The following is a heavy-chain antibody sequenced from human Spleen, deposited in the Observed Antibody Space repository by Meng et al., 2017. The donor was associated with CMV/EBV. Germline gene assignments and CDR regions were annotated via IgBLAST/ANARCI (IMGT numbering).Heavy chain of an antibody. CDR2: INHSGST. J-gene: IGHJ4*02. V-gene: IGHV4-34*01. CDR1: GGSFSGHF. D-gene: IGHD6-19*01. Sequence: SETLSLTCGLSGGSFSGHFWIWIRQPPGKGLEWIGEINHSGSTNYNPSLKSRVTVSMDTSKRQLSLNLSSVTAADTAVYYCARGRLETTGWRRPLPEYDFWGQGTLVTVSS. CDR3: ARGRLETTGWRRPLPEYDF.